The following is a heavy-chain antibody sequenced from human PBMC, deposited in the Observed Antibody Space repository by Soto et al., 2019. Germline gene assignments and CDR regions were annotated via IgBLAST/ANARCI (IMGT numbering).Heavy chain of an antibody. CDR2: ISYDGSNK. V-gene: IGHV3-30*18. CDR1: GFTFSSYG. D-gene: IGHD7-27*01. Sequence: SLRLSCAASGFTFSSYGMHWVRQAPGKGLEWVAVISYDGSNKYYADSVKGRFTISRDNSKNTLYLQMNSLRAEDTAVYYCAKCLGVYYYYGMDVWGQGTTVTVSS. J-gene: IGHJ6*02. CDR3: AKCLGVYYYYGMDV.